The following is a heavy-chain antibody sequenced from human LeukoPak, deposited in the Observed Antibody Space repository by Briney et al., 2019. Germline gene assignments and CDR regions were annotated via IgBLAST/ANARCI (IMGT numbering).Heavy chain of an antibody. D-gene: IGHD4-17*01. J-gene: IGHJ5*02. CDR2: ISTSSIYI. CDR3: ARGGGGVTTMTDGWFDP. CDR1: GFTFSRHS. Sequence: GGSLRLSCAASGFTFSRHSMNWVRQAPGKGLKWVSSISTSSIYIYYADSLKGRFTISRDNAKNSLYLQMNSLRAEDTAVYYCARGGGGVTTMTDGWFDPWGQGTLVTVSS. V-gene: IGHV3-21*01.